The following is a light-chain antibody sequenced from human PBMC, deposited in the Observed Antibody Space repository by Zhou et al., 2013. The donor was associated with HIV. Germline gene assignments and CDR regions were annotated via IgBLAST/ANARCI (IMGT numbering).Light chain of an antibody. CDR2: ATS. CDR3: QQYNNWPPLT. CDR1: QSLDNN. Sequence: EIVMTQSPATLSVSPGERATLSCRASQSLDNNLAWYQQRPGQAPRLLIYATSTRATGIPARFSGSGSGTEFTLTINSLQSEDFAIYYCQQYNNWPPLTFGGGTRVE. V-gene: IGKV3-15*01. J-gene: IGKJ4*01.